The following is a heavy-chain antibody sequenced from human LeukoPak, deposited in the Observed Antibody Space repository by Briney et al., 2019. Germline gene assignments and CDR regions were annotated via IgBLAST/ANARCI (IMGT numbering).Heavy chain of an antibody. D-gene: IGHD1/OR15-1a*01. V-gene: IGHV3-30-3*01. CDR2: ISYDGSNK. CDR1: GFTFSSYA. CDR3: ARGTRDYSIDY. J-gene: IGHJ4*02. Sequence: GGSLRLSCAAPGFTFSSYAMHWVRQAPGKGLEWVAVISYDGSNKYYADSVKGRFTISRDNSKNTLYLQMNSLRAEDTAVYYCARGTRDYSIDYWGQGTLVTVSS.